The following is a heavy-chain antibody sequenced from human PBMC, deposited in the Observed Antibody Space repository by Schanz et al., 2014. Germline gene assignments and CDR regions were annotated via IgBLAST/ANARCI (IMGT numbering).Heavy chain of an antibody. Sequence: QVQLQESGPGLVKPSETLSLTCSVSGGDIGNYYWSWIRQPPGKGLEWIGYIHQSGGTNYNPSLKSRVTILVDPPKTQFSRGLTSLTAADTAVYYCAKFLYDDPSWGQGTLVTVSS. D-gene: IGHD3-3*01. J-gene: IGHJ5*02. CDR1: GGDIGNYY. CDR2: IHQSGGT. CDR3: AKFLYDDPS. V-gene: IGHV4-59*08.